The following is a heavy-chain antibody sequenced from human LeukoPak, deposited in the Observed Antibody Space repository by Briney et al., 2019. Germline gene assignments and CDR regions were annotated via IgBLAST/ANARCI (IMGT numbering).Heavy chain of an antibody. Sequence: PSETLSLTCAVYGGSFSGYYWSWIRQPPGKGLEWIGEINHSGSTNYNPSLKSRVTISVDTSKNQFSLKLSSVTAADTAVYYCARDWITMVRGVTNWFDPWGQGTLVTVSS. J-gene: IGHJ5*02. CDR2: INHSGST. D-gene: IGHD3-10*01. CDR3: ARDWITMVRGVTNWFDP. CDR1: GGSFSGYY. V-gene: IGHV4-34*01.